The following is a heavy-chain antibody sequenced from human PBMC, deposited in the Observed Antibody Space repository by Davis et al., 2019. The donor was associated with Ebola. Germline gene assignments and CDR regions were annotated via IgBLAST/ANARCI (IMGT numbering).Heavy chain of an antibody. CDR2: ITGGGGST. CDR3: ARVYDPYYYYGMDV. CDR1: GFNFINHA. D-gene: IGHD3-22*01. Sequence: GESLKISCAASGFNFINHAMTWVRQAPGKGLEWVSSITGGGGSTHHADSVKGRFTISRDNSKNTLYLQMNSLRAEDTAVYYCARVYDPYYYYGMDVWGQGTTVTVSS. J-gene: IGHJ6*02. V-gene: IGHV3-23*01.